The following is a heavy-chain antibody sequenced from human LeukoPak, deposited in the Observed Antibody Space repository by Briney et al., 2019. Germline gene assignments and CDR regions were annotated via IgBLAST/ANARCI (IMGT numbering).Heavy chain of an antibody. CDR2: ISAYNGNT. CDR1: GYTFTSYG. CDR3: ARASVYYYYMDV. V-gene: IGHV1-18*01. J-gene: IGHJ6*03. Sequence: ASVKVSFKASGYTFTSYGISWVRQAPGHGLEWMGWISAYNGNTNYAQKLQGRVTMTTDTSTSTAYMELRSLRSDDTAVYYCARASVYYYYMDVWGKGTTVTVSS.